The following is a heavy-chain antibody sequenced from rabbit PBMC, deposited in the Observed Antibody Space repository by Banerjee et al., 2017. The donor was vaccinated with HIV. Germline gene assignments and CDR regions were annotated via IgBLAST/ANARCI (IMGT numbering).Heavy chain of an antibody. J-gene: IGHJ4*01. CDR1: GFSFSSSYD. Sequence: QSLEESGGDLVKPGASLTLTCTASGFSFSSSYDMCWVRQAPGKGLEWIACIYGGSSGSTYYASWAKGRFTISKTSSTTVTLQMTSLTAADTATYFCARDSWASSSYPGYFNLWGPGTLVTVS. CDR2: IYGGSSGST. CDR3: ARDSWASSSYPGYFNL. V-gene: IGHV1S40*01. D-gene: IGHD8-1*01.